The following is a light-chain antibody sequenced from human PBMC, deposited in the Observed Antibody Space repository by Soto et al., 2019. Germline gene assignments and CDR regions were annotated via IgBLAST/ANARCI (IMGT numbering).Light chain of an antibody. CDR1: QSLGRN. J-gene: IGKJ1*01. Sequence: EIVMTQSPDTLSVSPGEGGTLSCRASQSLGRNVAGYQQRPGQAPRLLIYGGSTRVTGIPARFSGSGSGTEFTLTISSLQSEDFAVYYCQQYNNWPPVRTFGQGTKVEIK. V-gene: IGKV3-15*01. CDR2: GGS. CDR3: QQYNNWPPVRT.